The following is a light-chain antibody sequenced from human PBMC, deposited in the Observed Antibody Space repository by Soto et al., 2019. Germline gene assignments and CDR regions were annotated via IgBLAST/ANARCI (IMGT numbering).Light chain of an antibody. Sequence: EVVMTQSPATLSVSPGQRATLSCRASQTISSGYLAWYQQRSGQTPRLLIYGASTRATGIPARFSGSGSGTDFTLTISSLEPEDFAVYYCQQRSNWPRTFGQGTKVDIK. CDR3: QQRSNWPRT. CDR1: QTISSGY. CDR2: GAS. J-gene: IGKJ1*01. V-gene: IGKV3-11*01.